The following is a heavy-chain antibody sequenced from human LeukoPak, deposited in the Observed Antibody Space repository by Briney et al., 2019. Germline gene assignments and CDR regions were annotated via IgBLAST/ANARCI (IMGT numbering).Heavy chain of an antibody. D-gene: IGHD6-19*01. J-gene: IGHJ6*02. CDR2: IYYSGST. CDR1: GGSISSYY. Sequence: PSETLSLTCTVSGGSISSYYWSWIRQPPGKGLEWIGYIYYSGSTNYNPSLKSRVTISVDTSKNQFSLKLSSVTAADTAVYYCAGGQWLIFYYYGMDVWGQGTTVTVSS. CDR3: AGGQWLIFYYYGMDV. V-gene: IGHV4-59*01.